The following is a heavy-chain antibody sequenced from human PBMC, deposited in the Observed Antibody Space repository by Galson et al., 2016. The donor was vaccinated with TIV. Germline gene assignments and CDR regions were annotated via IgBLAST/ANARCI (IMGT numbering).Heavy chain of an antibody. CDR3: ARGKERVINYYYYTDV. CDR2: ISPVFGIP. J-gene: IGHJ6*03. D-gene: IGHD3-3*01. V-gene: IGHV1-69*13. CDR1: GGTFSSYG. Sequence: SVKVSCKASGGTFSSYGISWVRQAPGQGLEWMGGISPVFGIPNYAQKFQGRVTITADESTSTAYMELTSMRSEDTAVYYCARGKERVINYYYYTDVWGKGTTITVSS.